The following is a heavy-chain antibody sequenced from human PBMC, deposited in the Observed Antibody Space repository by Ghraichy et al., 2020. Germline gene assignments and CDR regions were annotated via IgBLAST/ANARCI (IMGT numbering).Heavy chain of an antibody. D-gene: IGHD1-26*01. CDR3: ASRSSYYRNSGDY. V-gene: IGHV4-30-4*01. CDR1: GGSVSSGDYY. CDR2: INYSGTT. J-gene: IGHJ4*02. Sequence: SETLSLTCTVSGGSVSSGDYYWRWIRQPPGKGLEWIGNINYSGTTYYNPSLKSRVNISVDTSKNQFSLKLSSVTAADTAVYYCASRSSYYRNSGDYWGQGTLVTVSS.